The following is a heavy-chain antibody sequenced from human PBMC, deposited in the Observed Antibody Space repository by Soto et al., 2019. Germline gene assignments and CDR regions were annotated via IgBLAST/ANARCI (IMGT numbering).Heavy chain of an antibody. D-gene: IGHD2-2*01. CDR1: GYTFTSYY. CDR2: INPSGGST. J-gene: IGHJ6*02. V-gene: IGHV1-46*01. Sequence: QVQLVQSGAEVKKPGASVKVSCKASGYTFTSYYMHWVRQAPGQGLEWMGIINPSGGSTSYAQKFQGRVTMTRDTSTSTVYMELSSLRSEDTAVYYCARQPSSTIPYYYYGMDVWGQGTTVTVSS. CDR3: ARQPSSTIPYYYYGMDV.